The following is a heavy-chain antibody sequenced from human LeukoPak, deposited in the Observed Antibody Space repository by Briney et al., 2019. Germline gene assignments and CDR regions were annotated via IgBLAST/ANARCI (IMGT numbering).Heavy chain of an antibody. CDR3: ARQGDFPRRFEF. Sequence: GESLKISCKGSGYSFSTSWIGWVRQMPGKGLEWIGIIYPADSDTTYSPSFEGQVTISADKSISTAYLQWSSLKASDTAIYYCARQGDFPRRFEFWGQGSLVTVPP. CDR2: IYPADSDT. V-gene: IGHV5-51*01. D-gene: IGHD2-21*02. J-gene: IGHJ4*02. CDR1: GYSFSTSW.